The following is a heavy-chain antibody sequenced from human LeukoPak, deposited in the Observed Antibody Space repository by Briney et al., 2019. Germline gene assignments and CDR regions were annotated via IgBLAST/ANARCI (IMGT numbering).Heavy chain of an antibody. CDR2: ISYDGSNK. V-gene: IGHV3-30-3*01. CDR1: GFTFSSYA. CDR3: ARGPTPSIYYGSGSYYSLDY. D-gene: IGHD3-10*01. J-gene: IGHJ4*02. Sequence: GGSLRLSCAASGFTFSSYAMHWVRQAPGKGLEWVAVISYDGSNKYYADSVKGRFTVSRDNARNSLYLQMNSLRAEDTAVYYCARGPTPSIYYGSGSYYSLDYWGQGTLVAVSS.